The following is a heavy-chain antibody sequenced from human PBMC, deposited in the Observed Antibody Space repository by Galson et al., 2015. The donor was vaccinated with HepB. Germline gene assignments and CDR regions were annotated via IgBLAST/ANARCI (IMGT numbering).Heavy chain of an antibody. J-gene: IGHJ4*02. CDR3: ARGSGLRFLEWLPTRVIIDY. CDR1: GYTFTGYY. D-gene: IGHD3-3*01. Sequence: SVKVSCKASGYTFTGYYMHWVRQAPGQGLEWMGWINPNSGGTNYAQKFQGRVTMTRDTSISTAYMELSRLRSDDTAVYYCARGSGLRFLEWLPTRVIIDYWGQGTLVTVSS. CDR2: INPNSGGT. V-gene: IGHV1-2*02.